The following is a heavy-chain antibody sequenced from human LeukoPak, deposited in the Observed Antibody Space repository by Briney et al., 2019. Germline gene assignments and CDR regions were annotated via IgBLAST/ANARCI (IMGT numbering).Heavy chain of an antibody. CDR2: IYPGDSDT. Sequence: GESLKISCKGSGYSFTSYWIGWVRQMPGKGLEWMGIIYPGDSDTRYSPSFQGQVTISADKSISTAYLQWSSLKASDTAMYYCARHFYDILTGYYIAANAFDIWGRGTMVTVSS. D-gene: IGHD3-9*01. J-gene: IGHJ3*02. CDR1: GYSFTSYW. V-gene: IGHV5-51*01. CDR3: ARHFYDILTGYYIAANAFDI.